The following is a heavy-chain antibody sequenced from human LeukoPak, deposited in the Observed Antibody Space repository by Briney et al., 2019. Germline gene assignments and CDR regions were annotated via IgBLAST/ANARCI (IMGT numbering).Heavy chain of an antibody. CDR3: ARVSVVSYYFDY. Sequence: GGSRRLSCAALGFTFGGYWMTWFRQAPGKGLEGVANIRLDGSEKYYVDSVKGRFTISRDNAKNSLYLQMNSLRAEDTAVYYCARVSVVSYYFDYWGQGTLVTVSS. CDR2: IRLDGSEK. J-gene: IGHJ4*02. CDR1: GFTFGGYW. V-gene: IGHV3-7*01. D-gene: IGHD2-8*02.